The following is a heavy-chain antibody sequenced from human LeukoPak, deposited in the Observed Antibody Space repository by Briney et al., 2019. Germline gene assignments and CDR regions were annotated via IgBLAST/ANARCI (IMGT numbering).Heavy chain of an antibody. J-gene: IGHJ4*02. CDR3: ARVRGYSYGLNDY. V-gene: IGHV3-48*02. Sequence: GGSLRLSCSVSGISFKDAVMTWVRQAPGKGLEWVSYISSSSSTIYYADSVKGRFTISRDNAKNSLYLQMNSLRDEDTAVYYCARVRGYSYGLNDYWGQGTLVTVSS. CDR2: ISSSSSTI. CDR1: GISFKDAV. D-gene: IGHD5-18*01.